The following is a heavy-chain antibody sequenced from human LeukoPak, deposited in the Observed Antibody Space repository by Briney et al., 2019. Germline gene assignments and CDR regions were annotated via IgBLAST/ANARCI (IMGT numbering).Heavy chain of an antibody. D-gene: IGHD3-9*01. Sequence: PGGSLRLSCTASGFNFSDYGMHWVRQAPGKGLEWVAVISYDGSNKYYADSVKGRFTISRDNSKNTLYLQMNSLRAEDTAVYYCAKVSLLRYFDWLSRFDPWGQGTLVTVSS. J-gene: IGHJ5*02. CDR1: GFNFSDYG. CDR2: ISYDGSNK. V-gene: IGHV3-30*18. CDR3: AKVSLLRYFDWLSRFDP.